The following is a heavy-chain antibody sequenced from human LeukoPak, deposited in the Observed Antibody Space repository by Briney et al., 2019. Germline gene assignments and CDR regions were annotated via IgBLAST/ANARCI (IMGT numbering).Heavy chain of an antibody. CDR2: INPNSGGT. V-gene: IGHV1-2*02. J-gene: IGHJ4*02. D-gene: IGHD2-15*01. CDR3: ARDFGPHDYIVVVVAATPGGY. CDR1: GYTFTGYY. Sequence: GASVKVSCKASGYTFTGYYMHWVRQAPGQGLEWMGWINPNSGGTNYAQKFQGRVTMTRDTSISTAYMELSRLRSDDTAVYYCARDFGPHDYIVVVVAATPGGYWGQGTLVTVSS.